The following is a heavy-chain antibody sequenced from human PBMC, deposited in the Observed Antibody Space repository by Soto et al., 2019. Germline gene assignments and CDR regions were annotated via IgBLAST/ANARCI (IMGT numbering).Heavy chain of an antibody. V-gene: IGHV3-15*01. D-gene: IGHD6-6*01. CDR1: GFNFSNAW. J-gene: IGHJ4*02. CDR3: TTGAARYYFDY. Sequence: GESLKLSCAASGFNFSNAWMSWVRQAPGKGLEWVGRIKSKTDGGTTDYAAPVKGRFTISRDDSKNTLYLQMNSLKTEDTAVYYCTTGAARYYFDYWGQGTLVTVSS. CDR2: IKSKTDGGTT.